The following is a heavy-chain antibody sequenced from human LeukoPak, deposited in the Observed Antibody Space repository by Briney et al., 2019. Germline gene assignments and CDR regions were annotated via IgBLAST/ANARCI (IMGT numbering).Heavy chain of an antibody. CDR1: GGSISGGSYY. CDR3: AREPRGEDAFDI. J-gene: IGHJ3*02. V-gene: IGHV4-61*02. Sequence: PSQTLSLTCTVSGGSISGGSYYWSWIRQPAGKGLGWIGSIYTSGSTNYNPSLKSRVTISVDTPKNQFSLKLSSVTAADTAVYYCAREPRGEDAFDIWGQGTMVTVSS. CDR2: IYTSGST. D-gene: IGHD3-10*01.